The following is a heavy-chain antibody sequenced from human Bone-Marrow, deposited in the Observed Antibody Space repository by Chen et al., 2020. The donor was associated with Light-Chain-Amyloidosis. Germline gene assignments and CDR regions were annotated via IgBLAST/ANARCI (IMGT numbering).Heavy chain of an antibody. Sequence: EVQLQQPGPDMKKPGGSLKASCKGSGYTFPNYWIGWVRQMPAEGLEWMGVIYPDDSDARYSPSFEGQVTISADKSITTAYLQWRSLKASDTAMYYCAGRRDGYNFDYWGQGTLVTVSS. V-gene: IGHV5-51*01. CDR3: AGRRDGYNFDY. CDR2: IYPDDSDA. CDR1: GYTFPNYW. J-gene: IGHJ4*02. D-gene: IGHD5-12*01.